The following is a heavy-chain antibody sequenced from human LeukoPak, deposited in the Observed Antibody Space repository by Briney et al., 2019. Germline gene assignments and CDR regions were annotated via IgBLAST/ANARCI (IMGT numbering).Heavy chain of an antibody. V-gene: IGHV3-15*01. CDR1: GFTFSSYG. Sequence: PGGSLRLSCTASGFTFSSYGMHWVRQAPGKGLEWVGRIKSKTDGGTTDYAAPVKGRFTISRDDSKNTLYLQMNSLKTEDTAVYYCTTDRRLYSGSSYYFDYWGQGTLVTVSS. D-gene: IGHD1-26*01. CDR3: TTDRRLYSGSSYYFDY. CDR2: IKSKTDGGTT. J-gene: IGHJ4*02.